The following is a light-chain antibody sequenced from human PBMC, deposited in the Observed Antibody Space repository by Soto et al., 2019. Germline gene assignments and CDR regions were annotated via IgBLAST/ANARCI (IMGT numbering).Light chain of an antibody. CDR1: ESVSSNF. J-gene: IGKJ1*01. CDR3: QQFGSSLRT. CDR2: NTS. V-gene: IGKV3-20*01. Sequence: EIVLTQSPGTLSLSPGERATLSCRASESVSSNFLVWYQQKPGQAPRLLIFNTSTRATGIPDRFSGSGSGTDFTLTISGLEPEDFAVYYCQQFGSSLRTFGQGTKVEIK.